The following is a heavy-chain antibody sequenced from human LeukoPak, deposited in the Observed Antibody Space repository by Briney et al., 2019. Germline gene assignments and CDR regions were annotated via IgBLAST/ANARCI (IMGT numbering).Heavy chain of an antibody. CDR3: ARQWLVSPLFDY. D-gene: IGHD6-19*01. V-gene: IGHV4-34*01. Sequence: SETLSLTCAVYGGSLSGCYWSCIRQPPGKGLEWIGEINHSGSTNYNPSLKSRVTISVDTSKNQLSLKLSSMTAADTAVYYCARQWLVSPLFDYWGQGTLVTVSS. CDR1: GGSLSGCY. CDR2: INHSGST. J-gene: IGHJ4*02.